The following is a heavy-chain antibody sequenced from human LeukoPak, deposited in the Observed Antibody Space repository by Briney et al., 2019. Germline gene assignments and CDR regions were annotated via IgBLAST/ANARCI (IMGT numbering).Heavy chain of an antibody. D-gene: IGHD1-26*01. CDR2: IKEDGSEK. Sequence: PGGSLRLSCAAYGFTFSTYWMTWVRHVPGKGLEWVANIKEDGSEKYYVDSVRGRFTISRDNAKNSLYLHMNSLRAEDAALYFCARDPYSGSYGAYYYYYMDVWGKGTTVTISS. J-gene: IGHJ6*03. CDR1: GFTFSTYW. V-gene: IGHV3-7*01. CDR3: ARDPYSGSYGAYYYYYMDV.